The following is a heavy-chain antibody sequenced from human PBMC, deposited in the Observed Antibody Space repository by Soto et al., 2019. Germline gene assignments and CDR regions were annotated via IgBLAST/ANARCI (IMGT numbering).Heavy chain of an antibody. CDR2: IYYSGST. J-gene: IGHJ6*02. D-gene: IGHD6-13*01. Sequence: SGTLSLTSTVSGGPISSSGYYWGWIRQPPGKGLEWIGSIYYSGSTYYNPSLKSRVTISVDTSKNQFSLKLSSVTAADTAVYYCAAMAMGAASTYYYYGMDVWGQGTTVTVSS. CDR3: AAMAMGAASTYYYYGMDV. CDR1: GGPISSSGYY. V-gene: IGHV4-39*01.